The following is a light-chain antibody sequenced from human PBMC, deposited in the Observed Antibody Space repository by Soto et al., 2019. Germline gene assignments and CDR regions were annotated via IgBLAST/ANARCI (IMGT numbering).Light chain of an antibody. V-gene: IGKV3-15*01. J-gene: IGKJ1*01. CDR2: GAF. Sequence: EIVMTQSPVTLPVSPGERATLSCGASQSVSSNLAWYQQKPGQAPRLLIYGAFTRATGIPARFSGSGSGTEFTLTISSLLSEDFAVYYCQQYNNWPPWTFGQGTKVEIK. CDR3: QQYNNWPPWT. CDR1: QSVSSN.